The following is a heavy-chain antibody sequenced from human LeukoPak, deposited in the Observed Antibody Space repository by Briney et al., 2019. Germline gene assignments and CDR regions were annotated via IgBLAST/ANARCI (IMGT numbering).Heavy chain of an antibody. CDR3: ARRRVANTRYFRERLYDAFDI. V-gene: IGHV5-51*01. Sequence: TGESLKISCKGSEYIFTSYWIGWVRQMPGKGLEWMGIIYPVDSDTRYSPSFQGQVTISADKSISTAYLQWSSLRASDTAMYCARRRVANTRYFRERLYDAFDIWGQGTMVTVSS. D-gene: IGHD5-12*01. CDR2: IYPVDSDT. CDR1: EYIFTSYW. J-gene: IGHJ3*02.